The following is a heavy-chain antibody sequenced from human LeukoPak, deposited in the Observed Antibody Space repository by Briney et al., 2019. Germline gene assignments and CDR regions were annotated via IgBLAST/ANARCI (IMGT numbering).Heavy chain of an antibody. D-gene: IGHD6-19*01. J-gene: IGHJ6*03. CDR1: NGSISIYY. Sequence: PSETLSLTCTVSNGSISIYYWSWVRQPAGKGLEWIGRISASGSTNYNPSLKSRVTMSVDTSKNQFSLKLSSVTAADTAVYCCASSSSGWYRYMDVWGKGTTVTVSS. CDR2: ISASGST. CDR3: ASSSSGWYRYMDV. V-gene: IGHV4-4*07.